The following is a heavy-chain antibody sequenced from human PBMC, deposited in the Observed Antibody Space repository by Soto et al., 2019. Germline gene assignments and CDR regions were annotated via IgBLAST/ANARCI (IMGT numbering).Heavy chain of an antibody. CDR2: ISSSGSTI. CDR3: AREVDIVASFYYYGMDV. Sequence: EVQLVESGGGLVQPGGSLRLSCAAAGFIFSDYDMNWVRQAPGKGLEGVSYISSSGSTIDYADSVKGRFTISRDNTKNSLYLQMNSLRAEDTAVYYCAREVDIVASFYYYGMDVWGQGTTVTVS. D-gene: IGHD5-12*01. V-gene: IGHV3-48*03. J-gene: IGHJ6*02. CDR1: GFIFSDYD.